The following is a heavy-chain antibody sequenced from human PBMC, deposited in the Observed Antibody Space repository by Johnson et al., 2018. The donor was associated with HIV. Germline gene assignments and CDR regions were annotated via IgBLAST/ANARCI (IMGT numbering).Heavy chain of an antibody. CDR1: GFTFNRYG. Sequence: QEQLEESGGGVVQPGRSLRLSCAASGFTFNRYGLHWVRQAPGKGLEWVATTSFDERGKHYTDSVKGRFTISRDNSKNALYLQLNSLRPEDTAVYYCAKGMGLSIGELSDAFHFWGLGTVVTVSS. D-gene: IGHD3-16*02. CDR2: TSFDERGK. J-gene: IGHJ3*01. CDR3: AKGMGLSIGELSDAFHF. V-gene: IGHV3-30*04.